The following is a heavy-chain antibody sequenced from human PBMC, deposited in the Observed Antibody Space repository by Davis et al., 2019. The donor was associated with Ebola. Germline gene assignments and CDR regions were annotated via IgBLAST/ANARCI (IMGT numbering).Heavy chain of an antibody. CDR3: ARGIPERDPFLHYWYFDL. CDR2: ISAYNGNT. V-gene: IGHV1-18*01. Sequence: AASVKVSCKASGYTFTSYGISWVRQAPGQGLEWMGWISAYNGNTNYAQKFQGWVTMTRDTSISTAYMELSRLRSDDTAVYYCARGIPERDPFLHYWYFDLWGRGTLVTVSS. CDR1: GYTFTSYG. D-gene: IGHD6-25*01. J-gene: IGHJ2*01.